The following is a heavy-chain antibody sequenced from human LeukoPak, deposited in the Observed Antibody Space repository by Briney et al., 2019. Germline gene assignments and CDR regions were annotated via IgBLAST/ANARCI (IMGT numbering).Heavy chain of an antibody. CDR1: GGSISSGGYS. J-gene: IGHJ4*02. D-gene: IGHD4-17*01. CDR3: ARGSDYGDSPFDY. Sequence: SQTLSLTCAVSGGSISSGGYSWSWIRQPPGKGLEWIGEINHSGSTNYNPSLKSRVTISVDTSKNQFSLKLSSVTAADTAVYYCARGSDYGDSPFDYWGQGTLVTVSS. V-gene: IGHV4-30-2*01. CDR2: INHSGST.